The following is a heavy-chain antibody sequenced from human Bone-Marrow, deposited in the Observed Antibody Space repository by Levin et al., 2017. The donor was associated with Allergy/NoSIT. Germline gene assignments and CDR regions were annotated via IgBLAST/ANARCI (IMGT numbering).Heavy chain of an antibody. CDR3: ARQYDVVATIRWFDP. J-gene: IGHJ5*02. CDR2: VFHSGST. Sequence: PGGSLRLSCTVSGGSINSGTYYWGWIRQPPGKGLEWIGSVFHSGSTDYNPSLKSRTTISTDTSKNQFSLRLRSVTAADTAIYYCARQYDVVATIRWFDPWGQGTLVTVSS. V-gene: IGHV4-39*01. CDR1: GGSINSGTYY. D-gene: IGHD5-12*01.